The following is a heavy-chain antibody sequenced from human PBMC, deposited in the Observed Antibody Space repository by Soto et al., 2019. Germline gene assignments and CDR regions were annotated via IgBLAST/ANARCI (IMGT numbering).Heavy chain of an antibody. CDR3: ARDYRAYTGAFHDIFDL. J-gene: IGHJ3*01. CDR2: VGSGDGST. Sequence: VQLVESGGGLVQPGGSLRLSCAASGFRFSIYEMNWVRQAPGKRLEWLSYVGSGDGSTHYADSVKGRFTVSRDNAKQSLYLQMNSLRAEDTAVYYCARDYRAYTGAFHDIFDLWGRGTVVTISS. V-gene: IGHV3-48*03. D-gene: IGHD3-16*01. CDR1: GFRFSIYE.